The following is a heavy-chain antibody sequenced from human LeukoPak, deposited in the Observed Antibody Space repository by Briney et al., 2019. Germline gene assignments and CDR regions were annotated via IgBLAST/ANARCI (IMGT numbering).Heavy chain of an antibody. CDR2: IHYSGST. CDR1: GDSISSSGYY. V-gene: IGHV4-39*07. CDR3: ARDPRRYGYYYDSSGYFDY. Sequence: SETLSLTRTVSGDSISSSGYYWGWIRQAPGKGLEWIGSIHYSGSTYYNPSLKSRVTISVDTSKNQFSLKLSSVTAADTAVYYCARDPRRYGYYYDSSGYFDYWGQGTLVTVSS. J-gene: IGHJ4*02. D-gene: IGHD3-22*01.